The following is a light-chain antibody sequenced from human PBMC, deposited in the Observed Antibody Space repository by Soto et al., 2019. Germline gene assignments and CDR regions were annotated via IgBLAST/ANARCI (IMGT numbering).Light chain of an antibody. CDR3: SSYTLRSTYV. Sequence: QSALTQPASVSGSPGQSITIPCSGTSSDVGSYNVVSWYQQHPGKAPKLVIYDVSNRPSGVSPRFSGAKSGNTASLTIAGLQAEDEADYYCSSYTLRSTYVFGTGTKVTVL. J-gene: IGLJ1*01. V-gene: IGLV2-14*03. CDR1: SSDVGSYNV. CDR2: DVS.